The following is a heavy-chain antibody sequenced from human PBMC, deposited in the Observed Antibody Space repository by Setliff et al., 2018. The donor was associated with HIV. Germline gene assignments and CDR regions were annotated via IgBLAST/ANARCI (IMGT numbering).Heavy chain of an antibody. Sequence: ASVKVSCKASGYTFTGYYMHWVRQAPGQGLEWMGWINPNSGGTTYAQKFQGRATMTRDTSISTAYMEVSRLGSDDTAVYYCARDHCSSSGCYEYSYHGMDVWGQGTTVTVSS. D-gene: IGHD2-2*01. CDR2: INPNSGGT. CDR1: GYTFTGYY. J-gene: IGHJ6*02. V-gene: IGHV1-2*02. CDR3: ARDHCSSSGCYEYSYHGMDV.